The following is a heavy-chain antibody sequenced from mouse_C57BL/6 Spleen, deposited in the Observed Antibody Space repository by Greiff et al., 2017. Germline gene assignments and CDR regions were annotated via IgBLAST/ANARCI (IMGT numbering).Heavy chain of an antibody. Sequence: QVQLKESGPELVKPGASVKISCKASGYAFSSSWMNWVKQRPGKGLEWIGRIYPGDGDTNYNGKFKGKATLTADKSSSTAYMQLSSLTSEDSAVYFCARSNWDSWYFDVWGTGTTVTVSS. CDR1: GYAFSSSW. V-gene: IGHV1-82*01. J-gene: IGHJ1*03. CDR2: IYPGDGDT. CDR3: ARSNWDSWYFDV. D-gene: IGHD4-1*01.